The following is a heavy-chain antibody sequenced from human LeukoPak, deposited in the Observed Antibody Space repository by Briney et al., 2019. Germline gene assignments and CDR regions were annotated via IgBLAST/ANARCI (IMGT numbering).Heavy chain of an antibody. J-gene: IGHJ4*02. CDR3: ARDSCSSTSCRKKFDN. D-gene: IGHD2-2*01. CDR2: IYFSGST. Sequence: SETLSLTCTVSGDSISSANYYWGWVRQPPGKGLEWNGSIYFSGSTYYNPSLKSRVTISVETSKVHFSLKLSSVTAADTAVYYCARDSCSSTSCRKKFDNWGQGTLVTVSS. V-gene: IGHV4-39*07. CDR1: GDSISSANYY.